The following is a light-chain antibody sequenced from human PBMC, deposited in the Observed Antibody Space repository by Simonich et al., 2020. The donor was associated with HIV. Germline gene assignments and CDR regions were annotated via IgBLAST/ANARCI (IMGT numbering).Light chain of an antibody. J-gene: IGLJ2*01. CDR3: SSYAGSNNL. Sequence: QSALTQPLSASGSPGQSVTISCSGTSSDAGGYNYVSWYQQHPGKAAKLMISEVSKRPSGVPDRFSGPKSGNTASLTVAGLQAEDEADYYCSSYAGSNNLFGGGTKLTVL. V-gene: IGLV2-8*01. CDR2: EVS. CDR1: SSDAGGYNY.